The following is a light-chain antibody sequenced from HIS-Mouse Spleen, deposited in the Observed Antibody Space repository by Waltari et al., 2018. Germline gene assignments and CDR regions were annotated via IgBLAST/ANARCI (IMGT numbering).Light chain of an antibody. Sequence: SYELTQPPSVSVSPGQTARITCSGDALPKQYAYWYQQKPGQAPVQAIYKESERPSGIPERVSGSSSGTTVTLTMSGVQAEDEADYYCQSADSSGTSHVVFGGGTKLTVL. V-gene: IGLV3-25*03. CDR2: KES. J-gene: IGLJ2*01. CDR1: ALPKQY. CDR3: QSADSSGTSHVV.